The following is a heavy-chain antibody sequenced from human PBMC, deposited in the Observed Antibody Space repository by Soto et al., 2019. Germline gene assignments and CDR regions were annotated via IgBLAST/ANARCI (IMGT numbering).Heavy chain of an antibody. Sequence: ASVKVSCKASGGTFDNYAITWVRQAPGQGLEWMAGIIPMLDSANYAEKFQDRVTITADESTSTAYMEVSSLRAEDTALYYCAKGRSYYYYYGVDVWGQGTTVTVSS. V-gene: IGHV1-69*13. CDR1: GGTFDNYA. CDR2: IIPMLDSA. J-gene: IGHJ6*02. CDR3: AKGRSYYYYYGVDV.